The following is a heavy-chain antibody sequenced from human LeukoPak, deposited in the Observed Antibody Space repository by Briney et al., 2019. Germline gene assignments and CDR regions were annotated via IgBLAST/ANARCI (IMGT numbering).Heavy chain of an antibody. CDR3: AMIAAAGTNWFDP. CDR2: IYYSGST. V-gene: IGHV4-59*04. D-gene: IGHD6-13*01. CDR1: GGSISSYY. Sequence: SETLSLTCTVSGGSISSYYWSWIRQPPGKGLEWIGYIYYSGSTNYNPSLKSRVTISVDTSKNQFSLKLSSVTAADTAVYYCAMIAAAGTNWFDPWGQGTLVTVSS. J-gene: IGHJ5*02.